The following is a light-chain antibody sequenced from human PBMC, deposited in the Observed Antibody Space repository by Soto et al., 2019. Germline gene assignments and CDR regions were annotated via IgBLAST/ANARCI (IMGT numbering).Light chain of an antibody. CDR1: SSDVGGYNF. J-gene: IGLJ2*01. CDR2: EVS. CDR3: SSYTSSVTLV. V-gene: IGLV2-14*01. Sequence: QSALTQPASVSGSPGQSITISCTGTSSDVGGYNFVSWYQQRPGEAPKLLIYEVSNRPSGVSYRFSGSKSGNTASLTISGLQSEDEADYYCSSYTSSVTLVFGGGTKLTVL.